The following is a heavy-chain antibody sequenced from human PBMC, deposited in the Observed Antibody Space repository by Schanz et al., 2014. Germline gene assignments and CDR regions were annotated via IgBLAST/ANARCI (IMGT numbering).Heavy chain of an antibody. CDR3: ARGQPGERGYAYGDWYFDL. Sequence: VQLVESGGALVQPGGSLRLSCSASGFTFSAYWMTWVRQAPGKGLDWVGIIKPDGSEKFYVDSVKGRFTISRDNAKNLMYLHLNSLRAEDTAVYYCARGQPGERGYAYGDWYFDLWGRGTLVTVSS. J-gene: IGHJ2*01. V-gene: IGHV3-7*01. D-gene: IGHD4-17*01. CDR1: GFTFSAYW. CDR2: IKPDGSEK.